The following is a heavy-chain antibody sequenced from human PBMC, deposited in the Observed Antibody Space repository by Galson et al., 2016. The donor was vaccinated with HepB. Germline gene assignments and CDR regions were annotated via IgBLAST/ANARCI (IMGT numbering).Heavy chain of an antibody. CDR2: ISSGSTYI. D-gene: IGHD5-12*01. CDR3: ARASGGGYDWDYYYGMDV. Sequence: SLRLSCAGSGFIFSTHSMAWVRQAPGKGLEWVSLISSGSTYIYYADSVRGRFTISRDNAGNSLYLQMNTLRADDTAVYYCARASGGGYDWDYYYGMDVWGNGTTVTVSS. CDR1: GFIFSTHS. V-gene: IGHV3-21*01. J-gene: IGHJ6*04.